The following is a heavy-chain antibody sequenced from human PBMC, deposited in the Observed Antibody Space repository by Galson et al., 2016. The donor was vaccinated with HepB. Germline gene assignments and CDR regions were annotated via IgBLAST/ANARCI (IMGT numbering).Heavy chain of an antibody. CDR1: GDSFTSYW. CDR2: IYPGDSDT. Sequence: QSGAEVKKPGESLKISCKVSGDSFTSYWIGWVRQMPGKGLEWMGIIYPGDSDTKYSPSFQGQVTISADKSISTAYLQWSSLKASDTAMYYCARRSGYTSTWSYFDYWGQGTLVTVSS. CDR3: ARRSGYTSTWSYFDY. V-gene: IGHV5-51*01. J-gene: IGHJ4*02. D-gene: IGHD6-13*01.